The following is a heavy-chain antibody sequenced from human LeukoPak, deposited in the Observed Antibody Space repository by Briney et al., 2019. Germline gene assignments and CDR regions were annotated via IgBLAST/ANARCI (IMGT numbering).Heavy chain of an antibody. J-gene: IGHJ3*02. V-gene: IGHV3-21*01. D-gene: IGHD5-24*01. CDR2: ISSSGSFI. Sequence: GGSLRLSCAASGFGFSTHWMHWVRQAPGEGLEWVSSISSSGSFIYYADSVKGRFTISRDNARNSLFLQMNSLRAEDTAVYYCARDRDYAFDIWGQGTMVTVAS. CDR3: ARDRDYAFDI. CDR1: GFGFSTHW.